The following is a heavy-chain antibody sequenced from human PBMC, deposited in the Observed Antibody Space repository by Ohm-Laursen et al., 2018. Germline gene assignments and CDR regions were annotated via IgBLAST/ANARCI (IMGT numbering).Heavy chain of an antibody. Sequence: TLSLTCTVSGGSISSGGYYWSWLRPPAGKGLVWIGRIYTSGSTNYNPTLKSRVTMSVDTSKNQFSLKLISVTAADTAAYYCARDKYAVPYSGTPYWFDPWGQGTLVTVSS. V-gene: IGHV4-61*02. CDR1: GGSISSGGYY. J-gene: IGHJ5*02. CDR3: ARDKYAVPYSGTPYWFDP. CDR2: IYTSGST. D-gene: IGHD1-26*01.